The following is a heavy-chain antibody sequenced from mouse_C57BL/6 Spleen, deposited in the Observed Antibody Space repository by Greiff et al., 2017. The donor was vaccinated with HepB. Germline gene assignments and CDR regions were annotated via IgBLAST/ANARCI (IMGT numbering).Heavy chain of an antibody. V-gene: IGHV1-66*01. J-gene: IGHJ2*01. CDR1: GYSFTSYY. CDR3: ARGYGSSYDYFDY. CDR2: IYPGSGNT. Sequence: VMLVESGPELVKPGASVKISCKASGYSFTSYYIHWVKQRPGQGLEWIGWIYPGSGNTKYNEKFKGKATLTADTSSSTAYMQLSSLTSEDSAVYYCARGYGSSYDYFDYWGQGTTLTVSS. D-gene: IGHD1-1*01.